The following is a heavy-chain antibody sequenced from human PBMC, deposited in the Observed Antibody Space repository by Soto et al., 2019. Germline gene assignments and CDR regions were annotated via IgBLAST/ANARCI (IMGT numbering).Heavy chain of an antibody. CDR3: ARYSGWYSYNWFDP. CDR2: TYYSGST. Sequence: SETLSLTCTVSGGSMIAYYWHWMRQLPGKGLQWIGYTYYSGSTTYNPSLKSRVTISVDSSKNQFSLKLDSVTPADTAMYYCARYSGWYSYNWFDPWGQGTLVTVSS. J-gene: IGHJ5*02. V-gene: IGHV4-59*01. CDR1: GGSMIAYY. D-gene: IGHD6-19*01.